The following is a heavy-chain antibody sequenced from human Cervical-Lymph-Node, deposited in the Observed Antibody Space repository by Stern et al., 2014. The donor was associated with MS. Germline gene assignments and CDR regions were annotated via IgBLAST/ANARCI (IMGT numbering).Heavy chain of an antibody. J-gene: IGHJ4*02. CDR3: ARHVQGFDY. V-gene: IGHV5-51*01. CDR2: IYPSDSNT. CDR1: GYSFSIYY. Sequence: EVQLVESGAEVKKPGASLKISCKLSGYSFSIYYIAWVRQMPGKGLEVMWFIYPSDSNTTYSPSFQGQVTISADESITTACLQWGSLRASDTAMYYCARHVQGFDYWGQGTLVTVSS.